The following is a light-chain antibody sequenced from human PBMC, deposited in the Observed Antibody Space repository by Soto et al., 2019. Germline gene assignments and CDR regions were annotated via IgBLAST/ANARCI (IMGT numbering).Light chain of an antibody. V-gene: IGKV1-5*01. CDR1: QSISSW. CDR3: QQYNSYSYT. CDR2: DAS. J-gene: IGKJ2*01. Sequence: DIQMTQSPSTLSASVGDRVTITCRASQSISSWLAWYQQKPGKAPKLLIYDASSLESGLPSRFSGSGSGTEFTLTISSLQPDDFAAYYGQQYNSYSYTFGQGTKLEIK.